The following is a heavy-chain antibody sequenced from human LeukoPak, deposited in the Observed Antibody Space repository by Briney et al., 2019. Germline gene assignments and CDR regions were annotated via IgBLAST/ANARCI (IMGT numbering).Heavy chain of an antibody. CDR1: GFAFDDYA. D-gene: IGHD6-19*01. V-gene: IGHV3-9*01. CDR2: ISWNSGST. J-gene: IGHJ4*02. CDR3: AKEGYSSGWYYFDY. Sequence: GGSLRLSCAASGFAFDDYAIHWVRQAPGKGLEWVSGISWNSGSTGYADSVKGRFTISRDNAKNSLYMQMNSLRAEDTALYYCAKEGYSSGWYYFDYWGQGTLVTVSS.